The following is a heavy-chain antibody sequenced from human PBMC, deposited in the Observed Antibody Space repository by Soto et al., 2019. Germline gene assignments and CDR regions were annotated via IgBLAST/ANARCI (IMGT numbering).Heavy chain of an antibody. CDR1: GYTFTSYG. V-gene: IGHV1-18*01. CDR3: ARDSPPVDY. Sequence: QVQLVQSGAEVKKPGASVKDSCKASGYTFTSYGVSWVRPAPGQGLEWMGWISAYNGNTKYAQKLQGRVTMTTDTSTNTAYMDLRSLRSDDTAVYYWARDSPPVDYWGQGTLVTVSS. CDR2: ISAYNGNT. J-gene: IGHJ4*02.